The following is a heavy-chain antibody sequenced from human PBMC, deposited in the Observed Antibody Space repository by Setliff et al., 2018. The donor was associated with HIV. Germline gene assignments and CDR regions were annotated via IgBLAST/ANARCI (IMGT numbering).Heavy chain of an antibody. CDR1: GFTFSDYY. J-gene: IGHJ3*02. V-gene: IGHV4-31*02. Sequence: LRLSCVASGFTFSDYYMNWIRQHPGKGLEWIGYIYNSGITYYSPSLQSRLTISVDTSKNQLSLKLTSVTAADTAVYYCARLTYYYDTSGPAAAFDIWGQGTMVTVSS. CDR3: ARLTYYYDTSGPAAAFDI. D-gene: IGHD3-22*01. CDR2: IYNSGIT.